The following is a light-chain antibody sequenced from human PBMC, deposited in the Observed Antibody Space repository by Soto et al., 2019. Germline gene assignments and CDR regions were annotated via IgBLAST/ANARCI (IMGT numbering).Light chain of an antibody. CDR3: QQFDGSLWT. J-gene: IGKJ1*01. V-gene: IGKV3-20*01. Sequence: EIVLTQSPGTLSLSPGERATLSCGASQSVTSTHLAWYQQKPGQAPRLLIYDASTRATGIPDRFSGSGSGTDFTLTISRLEPEDFAVYCCQQFDGSLWTFGPGTKVEIK. CDR1: QSVTSTH. CDR2: DAS.